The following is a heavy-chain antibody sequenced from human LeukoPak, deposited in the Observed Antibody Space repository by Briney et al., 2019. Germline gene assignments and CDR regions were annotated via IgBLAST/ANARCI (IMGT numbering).Heavy chain of an antibody. J-gene: IGHJ6*03. CDR1: GFTVFNYW. V-gene: IGHV3-7*01. Sequence: GGSLRLSCAASGFTVFNYWMSWVRQAPGKGLEWVANINLDGSQKYYVDSLKGRFTISRDNAKNSLYLQMNSLRAEDTAVYYCARAGVSSSGHYHYYYYYYMDVWGKGTTVTISS. CDR2: INLDGSQK. CDR3: ARAGVSSSGHYHYYYYYYMDV. D-gene: IGHD3-22*01.